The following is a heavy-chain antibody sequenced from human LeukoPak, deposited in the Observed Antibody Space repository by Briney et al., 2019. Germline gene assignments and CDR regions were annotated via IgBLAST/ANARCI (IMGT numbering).Heavy chain of an antibody. Sequence: ASAKVSYKVSGYTLTELSMHWVRQAPGKGLEWMGGFDPEDGETIYAQKFQGRVTMTEDTSTDTAYMELSSLRSVDTAVYYCATDGLYYYDSSGYYYWGQGTLVTVSS. J-gene: IGHJ4*02. V-gene: IGHV1-24*01. CDR3: ATDGLYYYDSSGYYY. CDR2: FDPEDGET. D-gene: IGHD3-22*01. CDR1: GYTLTELS.